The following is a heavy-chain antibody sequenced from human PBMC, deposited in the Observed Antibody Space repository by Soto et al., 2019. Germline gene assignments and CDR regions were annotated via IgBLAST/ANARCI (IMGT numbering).Heavy chain of an antibody. CDR2: ISAYNGNT. D-gene: IGHD6-13*01. J-gene: IGHJ4*02. V-gene: IGHV1-18*01. CDR3: AKGGSSSPPAD. CDR1: GYTFTSYG. Sequence: QVQLLQSGAEVKKPGASVKVSCKASGYTFTSYGISWVRQAPGHGLEWMGWISAYNGNTNYAQNLQGRVTMTTGTSTTTAYMELTSLTSDDTAVYYCAKGGSSSPPADWGQGTLVTVSS.